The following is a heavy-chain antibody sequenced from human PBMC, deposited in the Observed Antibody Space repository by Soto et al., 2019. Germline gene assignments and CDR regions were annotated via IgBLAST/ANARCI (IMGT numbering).Heavy chain of an antibody. CDR1: GGSFTSNNW. D-gene: IGHD1-7*01. CDR3: ASRDPGTSVDY. J-gene: IGHJ4*02. V-gene: IGHV4-4*02. CDR2: IYRTGST. Sequence: PSLTCAVSGGSFTSNNWWTWVRQPPGQGLEWIGEIYRTGSTNYNPSLKSRVTISLDKSENQFSLKVTSLTAADTAVYYCASRDPGTSVDYWGQGTLVTVSS.